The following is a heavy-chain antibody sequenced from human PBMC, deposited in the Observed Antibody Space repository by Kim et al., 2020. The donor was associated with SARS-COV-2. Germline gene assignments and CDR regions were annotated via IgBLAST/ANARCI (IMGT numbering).Heavy chain of an antibody. CDR3: ARGGSSGYYYG. Sequence: SETLSLTCTVSGGSISSYYWSWIRQPPGNGLEWIGYIFYTGSTNYNPSLKSRVTISVDTSKNQFSLKLSSVTAADTAVYYCARGGSSGYYYGWGQGTLVTVSS. D-gene: IGHD3-22*01. CDR2: IFYTGST. CDR1: GGSISSYY. J-gene: IGHJ4*02. V-gene: IGHV4-59*01.